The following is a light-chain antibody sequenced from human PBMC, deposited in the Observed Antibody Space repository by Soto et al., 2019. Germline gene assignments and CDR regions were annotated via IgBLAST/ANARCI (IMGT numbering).Light chain of an antibody. CDR3: QQYKSYPRT. CDR2: AAS. J-gene: IGKJ2*01. CDR1: QGIDSW. Sequence: DIQMTQSPSSLSASVGDRVTITCRASQGIDSWLGWYQQKPEKAPKSLICAASSLQSGVPSRFSGRGSGTDFTLTISSLQPEDFATYYCQQYKSYPRTFGQGTKLEIK. V-gene: IGKV1D-16*01.